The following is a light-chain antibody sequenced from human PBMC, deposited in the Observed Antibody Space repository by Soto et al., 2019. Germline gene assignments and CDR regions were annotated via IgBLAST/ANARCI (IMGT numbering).Light chain of an antibody. J-gene: IGKJ1*01. CDR1: QSVSSNY. V-gene: IGKV3-20*01. CDR3: QQYGGSPPT. CDR2: GAS. Sequence: EIVLTQSPGTLSLSPGERATLSCRASQSVSSNYLAWYQQKSGQAPRLLIYGASSRATGIPDRFSGSGSGTDFTLTISRLEPEDVAVYYCQQYGGSPPTFGQGTKVEIK.